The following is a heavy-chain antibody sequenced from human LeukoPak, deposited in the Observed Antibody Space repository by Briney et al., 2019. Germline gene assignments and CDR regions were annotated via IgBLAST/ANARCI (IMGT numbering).Heavy chain of an antibody. Sequence: PGRSLRLSCAESGCTFSSYGMHWVRQAPGKGLEWVAVIWYDGSNKYYADSVKGRFTISRDNSKNTLYLQMNSLRAEDTAVYYCARDGYDILTGYYPGRWFDPWGQGTLVTVSS. CDR3: ARDGYDILTGYYPGRWFDP. J-gene: IGHJ5*02. CDR2: IWYDGSNK. CDR1: GCTFSSYG. V-gene: IGHV3-33*01. D-gene: IGHD3-9*01.